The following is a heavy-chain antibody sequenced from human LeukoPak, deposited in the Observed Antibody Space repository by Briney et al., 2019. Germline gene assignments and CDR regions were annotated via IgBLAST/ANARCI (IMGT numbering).Heavy chain of an antibody. J-gene: IGHJ4*02. Sequence: SETLSLTCTVSGGSISSGTYYWTWIRQHPGKGLEWIGYINDSGDTSYNPSLKSRLTISRDTSKNQFSLRLSSVTAADTAVYYCARDPLGHCTGASCPFEFWGQGTLVTVSS. D-gene: IGHD2-15*01. CDR2: INDSGDT. V-gene: IGHV4-31*03. CDR3: ARDPLGHCTGASCPFEF. CDR1: GGSISSGTYY.